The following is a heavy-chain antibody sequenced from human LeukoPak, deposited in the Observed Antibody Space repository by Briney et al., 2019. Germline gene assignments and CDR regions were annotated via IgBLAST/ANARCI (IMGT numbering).Heavy chain of an antibody. J-gene: IGHJ6*04. Sequence: GGSLRLSCAASGFTFDDYCMSWVRQAPGKGLEWVSVINWNGGSTGYADSVKGRFTLSRDHNKNSLYLQMKRMSAEDAALYYCARVSYDFWSGYHMDVWGKGTTVTVSS. CDR1: GFTFDDYC. CDR2: INWNGGST. V-gene: IGHV3-20*04. CDR3: ARVSYDFWSGYHMDV. D-gene: IGHD3-3*01.